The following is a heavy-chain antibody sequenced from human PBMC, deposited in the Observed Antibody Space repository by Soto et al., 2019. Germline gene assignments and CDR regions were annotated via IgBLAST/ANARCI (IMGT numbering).Heavy chain of an antibody. J-gene: IGHJ6*02. CDR1: GGTFSSYA. Sequence: QVQLVQSGAEVKKPGSSVKVSCKASGGTFSSYATSWVRQAPGQGLEWMGGIIPIFGTANYAQKFQGRVTITADESTSTAYMELSSLRSEDTAVYYCARDPSLQYPYYYYGMDVWGQGTTVTVSS. CDR2: IIPIFGTA. CDR3: ARDPSLQYPYYYYGMDV. D-gene: IGHD4-4*01. V-gene: IGHV1-69*01.